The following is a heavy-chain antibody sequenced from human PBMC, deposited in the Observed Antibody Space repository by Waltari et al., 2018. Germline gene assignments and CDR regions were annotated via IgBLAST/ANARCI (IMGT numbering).Heavy chain of an antibody. Sequence: QVQLVESGGGVVQPGRSLRLSCAASGFTFSSYAMHWVRQAPGKGLEWVAVISDDESNKYYADAVKGRFTISRDNSKNTLYLQMNSLRAEDTAVYYCARGGITMIVVVIQPVDYWGQGTLVTVSS. CDR2: ISDDESNK. J-gene: IGHJ4*02. D-gene: IGHD3-22*01. CDR1: GFTFSSYA. V-gene: IGHV3-30-3*01. CDR3: ARGGITMIVVVIQPVDY.